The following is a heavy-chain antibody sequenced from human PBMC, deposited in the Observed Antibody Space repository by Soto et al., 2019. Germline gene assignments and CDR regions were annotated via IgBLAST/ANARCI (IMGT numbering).Heavy chain of an antibody. V-gene: IGHV1-3*01. CDR1: GYTFTNYA. D-gene: IGHD1-26*01. CDR3: AGGGSLYWYFDL. Sequence: QVQLVQSGAEVKKPGASVKVSCKASGYTFTNYAMHWVRQAPGQRLEWMGWINAGNGNTKYSQKFQARVTITRDTTATTANMELSSLRSEDTAVYYCAGGGSLYWYFDLWGRGTLVTVSS. CDR2: INAGNGNT. J-gene: IGHJ2*01.